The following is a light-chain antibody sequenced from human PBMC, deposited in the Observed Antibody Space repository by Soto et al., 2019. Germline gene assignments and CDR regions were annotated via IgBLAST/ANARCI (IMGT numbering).Light chain of an antibody. CDR2: AAS. CDR1: QSVSSSY. Sequence: EIVLTQSPGTLSLSPGERATLSCRASQSVSSSYSAWYQHKPCQAPRLLIYAASTRATGIPDRFSGSGSGTDFTLTISRLEPEDFAVYYCQQFGSSPWTFGQGTKVEIK. J-gene: IGKJ1*01. V-gene: IGKV3-20*01. CDR3: QQFGSSPWT.